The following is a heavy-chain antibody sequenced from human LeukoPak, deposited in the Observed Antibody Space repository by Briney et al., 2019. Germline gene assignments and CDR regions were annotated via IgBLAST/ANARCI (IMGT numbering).Heavy chain of an antibody. CDR1: GFTVSSNY. V-gene: IGHV3-53*01. Sequence: GGSLRLSCAASGFTVSSNYMSWVRQAPGKGLEWVSVIYSGGSTYYADSVKGRFTISRDNSKNTLYLQMNSLRAEDTAVYYCARGVVYSGYDPGGDAFDIWGQGTMVTVSS. CDR3: ARGVVYSGYDPGGDAFDI. CDR2: IYSGGST. D-gene: IGHD5-12*01. J-gene: IGHJ3*02.